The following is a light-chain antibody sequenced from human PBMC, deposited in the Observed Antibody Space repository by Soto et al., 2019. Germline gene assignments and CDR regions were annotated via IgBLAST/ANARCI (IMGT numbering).Light chain of an antibody. CDR2: AAS. Sequence: MALSAPLLSASNGSRVTFPCLASQSISSYLHWYQQKPGKAPEPLIYAASTLQSGVPSRFSGSGSGTDFTLTISCLQSEDFATYFCQHCYSPPRPFGGGSMV. CDR3: QHCYSPPRP. V-gene: IGKV1-39*01. CDR1: QSISSY. J-gene: IGKJ4*01.